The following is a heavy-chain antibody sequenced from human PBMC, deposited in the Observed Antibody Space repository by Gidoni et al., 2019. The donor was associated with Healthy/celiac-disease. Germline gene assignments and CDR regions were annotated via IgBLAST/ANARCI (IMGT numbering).Heavy chain of an antibody. CDR1: GLTFSDYY. V-gene: IGHV3-11*01. D-gene: IGHD1-1*01. CDR2: ISSSSSTI. Sequence: QVQLVESGGGLVKPGGSLRLSCAASGLTFSDYYMSWIREAPGTGVEWVSCISSSSSTIYYADSVKGRFTISRDNAKNSLYLQMNSLRAEDTAVYYCAGSCQLERSAGDYYGMDVWGQGTTVTVSS. CDR3: AGSCQLERSAGDYYGMDV. J-gene: IGHJ6*02.